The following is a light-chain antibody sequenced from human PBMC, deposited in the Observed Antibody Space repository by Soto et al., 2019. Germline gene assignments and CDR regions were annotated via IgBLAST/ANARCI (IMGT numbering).Light chain of an antibody. CDR2: DAF. Sequence: EIVLTQSPATLYLSPGERATLSCRASQSIVTSLDWYQQKPGQVPRLLIFDAFDRATGMPARFSGSGSGTDFTLTISNLEPDDFAVYYCQQRSQWPLTFGGGTKVEIK. V-gene: IGKV3-11*01. CDR3: QQRSQWPLT. J-gene: IGKJ4*01. CDR1: QSIVTS.